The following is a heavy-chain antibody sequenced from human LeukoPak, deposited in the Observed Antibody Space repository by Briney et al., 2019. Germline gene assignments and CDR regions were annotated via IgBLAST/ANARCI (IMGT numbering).Heavy chain of an antibody. D-gene: IGHD3-10*01. CDR2: INHSGST. CDR1: GGSFSGYY. J-gene: IGHJ4*02. V-gene: IGHV4-34*01. Sequence: SETLSLTCAVYGGSFSGYYWSWIRQPPGKGLEWIGEINHSGSTTYNPSLKSRVTISVDTSKNQFSLKLRSVTAADTAVYYCARDYYYYNSGSPLFDYWGQGTLVTVSS. CDR3: ARDYYYYNSGSPLFDY.